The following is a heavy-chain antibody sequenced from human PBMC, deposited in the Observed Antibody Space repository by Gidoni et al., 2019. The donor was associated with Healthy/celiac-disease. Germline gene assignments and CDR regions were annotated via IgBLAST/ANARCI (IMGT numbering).Heavy chain of an antibody. J-gene: IGHJ5*02. CDR3: AREGVAKYNWFDP. Sequence: QVQLQESGPGLVKPSETLSLTCPVSGGSVSSGSYYWSCIRQPPGKGLEWIGYIYYSGSTNYNPSLKSRVTISVDTSKNQFSLKLSSVTAADTAVYYCAREGVAKYNWFDPWGQGTLVTVSS. V-gene: IGHV4-61*01. CDR2: IYYSGST. D-gene: IGHD5-12*01. CDR1: GGSVSSGSYY.